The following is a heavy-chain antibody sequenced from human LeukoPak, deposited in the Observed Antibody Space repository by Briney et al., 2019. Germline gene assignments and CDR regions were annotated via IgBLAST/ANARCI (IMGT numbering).Heavy chain of an antibody. D-gene: IGHD6-19*01. J-gene: IGHJ4*02. CDR1: GYNFNIYW. V-gene: IGHV5-51*01. CDR2: ISPGGSDT. CDR3: AIQQAVPGPGIDY. Sequence: KPGESLKISCEASGYNFNIYWIGWVRQMPGKGLEWMGIISPGGSDTRYSPSFEGQVTISADRSINTAYLQWSSLKASDTAIYYCAIQQAVPGPGIDYWGQGTVVIVSS.